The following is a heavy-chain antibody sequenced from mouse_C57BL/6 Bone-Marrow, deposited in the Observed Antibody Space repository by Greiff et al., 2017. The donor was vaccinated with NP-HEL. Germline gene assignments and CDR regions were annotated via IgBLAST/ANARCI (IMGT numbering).Heavy chain of an antibody. CDR3: ASSSDSYYWYFDV. Sequence: VQLQQSGAELMKPGASVKLSCTATGYTFTGYWIEWVKQRPGHGLEWIGEIFTGSGSTNYNEKFKGKATFTADTSSNTAYMQLSSLTTEDSAIYYGASSSDSYYWYFDVWGTGTTVTVSS. D-gene: IGHD2-12*01. J-gene: IGHJ1*03. V-gene: IGHV1-9*01. CDR1: GYTFTGYW. CDR2: IFTGSGST.